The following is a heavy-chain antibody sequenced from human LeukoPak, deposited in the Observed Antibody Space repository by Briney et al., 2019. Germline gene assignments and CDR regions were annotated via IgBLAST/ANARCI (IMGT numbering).Heavy chain of an antibody. CDR3: ASSGNDSGYGPDFDY. D-gene: IGHD5-12*01. CDR1: GGTFSSYA. Sequence: SVKVSCKASGGTFSSYAISWVRQAPGQGLEWMGGIIPIFGTANYAQKFQGRVTITTDESTSTAYMELSSLRSEDTAVYYCASSGNDSGYGPDFDYWGQGTPVTVSS. J-gene: IGHJ4*02. V-gene: IGHV1-69*05. CDR2: IIPIFGTA.